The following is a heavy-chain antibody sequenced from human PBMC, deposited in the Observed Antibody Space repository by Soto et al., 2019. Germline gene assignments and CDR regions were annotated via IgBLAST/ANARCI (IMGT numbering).Heavy chain of an antibody. CDR2: IYHSGST. V-gene: IGHV4-30-2*01. J-gene: IGHJ4*02. Sequence: QLQLQESGSGLVKPSQTLSLTCAVSGGSISSGGYSWSWIRQPPGKGLEWIGYIYHSGSTYYNPSLKTRFTSSVDRTRNQFSLKVSAVTAADTAVYYCARGPPLGYWGQGTLVTVSP. CDR1: GGSISSGGYS. CDR3: ARGPPLGY.